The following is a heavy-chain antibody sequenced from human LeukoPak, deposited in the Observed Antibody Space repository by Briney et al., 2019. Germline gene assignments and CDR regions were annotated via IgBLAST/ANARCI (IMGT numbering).Heavy chain of an antibody. Sequence: SETLSLTCTVSGGSISSSSYYWGWIRQPPGKGLEWIGSIYYSGSTYYNPSLKSRVTISVDTSKNPFSLKLSSVTAADTAVYYCARHAIVVVIAISPDAFDIWGQGTMVTVSS. CDR2: IYYSGST. CDR3: ARHAIVVVIAISPDAFDI. CDR1: GGSISSSSYY. D-gene: IGHD2-21*01. V-gene: IGHV4-39*01. J-gene: IGHJ3*02.